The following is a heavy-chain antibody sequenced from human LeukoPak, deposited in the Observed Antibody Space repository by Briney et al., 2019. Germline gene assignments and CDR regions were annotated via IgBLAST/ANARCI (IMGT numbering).Heavy chain of an antibody. J-gene: IGHJ5*02. CDR2: IYWDDDK. D-gene: IGHD3-3*01. V-gene: IGHV2-5*02. CDR3: AHSTYYDFWSGHWFDP. Sequence: SGPTLVKPTQTLTLTCTFSGFSPSTSGVGVGWIRQPPGKALEWLALIYWDDDKRYSPSLKSRLTITKDTSKNQVVLTMTNMDPVDTATYYCAHSTYYDFWSGHWFDPWGQGTLVTVSS. CDR1: GFSPSTSGVG.